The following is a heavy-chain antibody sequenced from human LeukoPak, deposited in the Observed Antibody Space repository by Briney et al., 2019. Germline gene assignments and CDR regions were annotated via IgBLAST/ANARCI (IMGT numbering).Heavy chain of an antibody. J-gene: IGHJ5*02. CDR3: ASRQTAMVRGVPIGWFDP. CDR1: GGFNTHYY. V-gene: IGHV4-59*12. CDR2: FYHSGST. D-gene: IGHD3-10*01. Sequence: PSETLSLTCSVSGGFNTHYYWSWIRQPPGKGLEWIGYFYHSGSTNYNPSLKSRVTISVDRSKNQFSLKLSSVTAADTAVYYCASRQTAMVRGVPIGWFDPWGQGTLVTVSS.